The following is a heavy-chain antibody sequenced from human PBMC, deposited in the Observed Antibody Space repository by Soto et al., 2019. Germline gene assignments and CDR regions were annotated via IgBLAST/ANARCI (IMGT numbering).Heavy chain of an antibody. J-gene: IGHJ5*02. CDR1: GYTFTSYY. V-gene: IGHV1-46*01. D-gene: IGHD6-13*01. Sequence: GASVKVSCKASGYTFTSYYMHWVRQAPGQGLEWMGIINPSGGSTSYAQKFQGRVTMTRDTSTSTVYMELSSLRSEDTAVYYCARVGFRIAAAGTRGNWFDPWGQGTLVTVSS. CDR3: ARVGFRIAAAGTRGNWFDP. CDR2: INPSGGST.